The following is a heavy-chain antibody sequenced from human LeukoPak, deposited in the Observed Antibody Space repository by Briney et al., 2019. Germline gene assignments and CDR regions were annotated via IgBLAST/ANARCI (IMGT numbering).Heavy chain of an antibody. V-gene: IGHV3-74*01. CDR1: GFTFSSYW. Sequence: GGSLRLSCAASGFTFSSYWMHWVRQASGKGLVWVSRINSDGSSTSYADSVKGRFTISRDNAKNTLYLQMNSLRAEDTAVYYCARERGYYDSSGYWGAGYYYYGMDVWGQGTTATVSS. CDR2: INSDGSST. J-gene: IGHJ6*02. D-gene: IGHD3-22*01. CDR3: ARERGYYDSSGYWGAGYYYYGMDV.